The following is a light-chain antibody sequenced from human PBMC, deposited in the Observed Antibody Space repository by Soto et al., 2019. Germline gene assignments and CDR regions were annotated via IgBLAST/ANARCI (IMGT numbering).Light chain of an antibody. Sequence: DKLMSQSPATLSVSPGERVTLSCRASQNIHNHMSWFLQKPGQTPRLLIYDAIIRAPDVPARFSGSWSGTEFTLTINSLQSEDFEVYYCQQYDEWPLTFGVGTKVDIX. CDR3: QQYDEWPLT. J-gene: IGKJ4*01. CDR1: QNIHNH. CDR2: DAI. V-gene: IGKV3-15*01.